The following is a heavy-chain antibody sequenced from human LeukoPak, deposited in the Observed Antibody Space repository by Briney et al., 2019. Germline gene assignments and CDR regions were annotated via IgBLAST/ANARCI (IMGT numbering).Heavy chain of an antibody. V-gene: IGHV4-61*02. CDR1: GGSISSGSYY. J-gene: IGHJ4*02. CDR3: ARTYSSSLFDY. Sequence: PSQTLSLTCTVSGGSISSGSYYWNWIRQPAGKGLEWIGRIYTSGSTNYNPSLKSRVTISVDTSKNQFSLKLSSVTAADTAVYYCARTYSSSLFDYWGQGTLVTVSS. D-gene: IGHD6-6*01. CDR2: IYTSGST.